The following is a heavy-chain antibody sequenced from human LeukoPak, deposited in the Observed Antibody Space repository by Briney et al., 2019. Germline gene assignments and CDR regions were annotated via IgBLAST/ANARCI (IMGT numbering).Heavy chain of an antibody. Sequence: GGSLRLSCAASGFTFSSYWMSWVRQAPGKGLEWVSAISGSGGSTYYADSVKGRFTISRDNSKNTLYLQMNSLRAEDTAVYYCAKELIAAAGTWDWFDPWGQGTLVTVSS. D-gene: IGHD6-13*01. V-gene: IGHV3-23*01. J-gene: IGHJ5*02. CDR1: GFTFSSYW. CDR3: AKELIAAAGTWDWFDP. CDR2: ISGSGGST.